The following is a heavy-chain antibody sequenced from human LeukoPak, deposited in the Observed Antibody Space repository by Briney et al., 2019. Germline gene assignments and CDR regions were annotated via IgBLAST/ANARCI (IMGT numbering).Heavy chain of an antibody. CDR1: GFTFSSYS. Sequence: GGSLRLSCAASGFTFSSYSMNWVRQAPGKGLEWVSSISSSSSYIYYADSVKGRFTISRDNAKNSLYLQMNSLRAEDTAVYYCARDWDSSGWYIDYFGYWGQGTLVTVSS. V-gene: IGHV3-21*01. D-gene: IGHD6-19*01. J-gene: IGHJ4*02. CDR2: ISSSSSYI. CDR3: ARDWDSSGWYIDYFGY.